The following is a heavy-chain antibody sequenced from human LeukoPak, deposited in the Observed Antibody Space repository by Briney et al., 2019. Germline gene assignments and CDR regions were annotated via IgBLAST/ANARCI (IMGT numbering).Heavy chain of an antibody. V-gene: IGHV4-39*07. D-gene: IGHD2-8*02. Sequence: PSETLSLTCTVSGGSIRSSYYYWGWIRQPPGKGLEWIGSIYDSGSTYYNPSLKSRVTISVDTSKNQFSLKLSSVTAEDTAVYYCARAGGVWLEFDYWGQGTLVTVSS. CDR2: IYDSGST. CDR1: GGSIRSSYYY. CDR3: ARAGGVWLEFDY. J-gene: IGHJ4*02.